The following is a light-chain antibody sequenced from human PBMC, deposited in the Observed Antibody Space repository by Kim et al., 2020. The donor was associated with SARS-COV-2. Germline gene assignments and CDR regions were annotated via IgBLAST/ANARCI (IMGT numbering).Light chain of an antibody. CDR3: QHYNKYSGT. J-gene: IGKJ2*02. CDR1: QSISGR. Sequence: DIQMTQSPSTLSASVGDRVTITCRASQSISGRLAWYQQKPGKAPNLLIYKASTLESGVPPRFSGSGSETEFTLTINSLQPDDFAPYYCQHYNKYSGTFGQGTTLEI. V-gene: IGKV1-5*03. CDR2: KAS.